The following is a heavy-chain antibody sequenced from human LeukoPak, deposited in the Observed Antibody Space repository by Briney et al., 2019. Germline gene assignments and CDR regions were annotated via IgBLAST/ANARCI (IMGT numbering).Heavy chain of an antibody. CDR3: ARLGSWGLGPDY. Sequence: SETLSLTCNVSGGSISRSTYYRGWIRQPPGKGLEWIGNIYSSGSTYYDPSLKSRVTISVDTSKNQFSLKLRSVTAADTAVYYCARLGSWGLGPDYWGQGILVTVSS. CDR1: GGSISRSTYY. CDR2: IYSSGST. D-gene: IGHD3-10*01. V-gene: IGHV4-39*01. J-gene: IGHJ4*02.